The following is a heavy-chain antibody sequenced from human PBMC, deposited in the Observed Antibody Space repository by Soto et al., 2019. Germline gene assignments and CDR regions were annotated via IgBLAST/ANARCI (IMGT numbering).Heavy chain of an antibody. CDR1: RFTFSSYA. J-gene: IGHJ4*02. CDR2: ITGSGDNT. D-gene: IGHD6-6*01. CDR3: AKDRLRDGSSRQGFDY. Sequence: EVHLLESEGGLIQPGGSLRLSCAASRFTFSSYAMSWVRQPPGKGLEWVSSITGSGDNTYTADSVQGRFTISRDNSKNTLFLQMNSLRAEDTAVYYCAKDRLRDGSSRQGFDYWGQGTLVTVSS. V-gene: IGHV3-23*01.